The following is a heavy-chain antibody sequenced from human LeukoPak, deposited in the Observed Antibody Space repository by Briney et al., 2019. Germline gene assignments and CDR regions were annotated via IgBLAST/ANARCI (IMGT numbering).Heavy chain of an antibody. D-gene: IGHD1-1*01. J-gene: IGHJ4*02. CDR3: ARVNWNGWYFDH. Sequence: PSETLSLTCTVSGGSISSYYWSWIRQPAGKGLEWIGRIYSSGSTNYNPSLKSQVTMSVDTSKKQFCLKLSSVTAADPAVYYCARVNWNGWYFDHWGQGTLVTVSS. CDR2: IYSSGST. V-gene: IGHV4-4*07. CDR1: GGSISSYY.